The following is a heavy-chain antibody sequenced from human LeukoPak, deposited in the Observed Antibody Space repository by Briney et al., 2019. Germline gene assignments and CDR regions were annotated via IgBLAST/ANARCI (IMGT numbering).Heavy chain of an antibody. Sequence: PGGSLRLSCAAPGFTFSSYNMNWVRQTPGKGLDWVSYISSSSGTRYYADSVKGRFTISRDNAKNSLYLQMNSLRAEDTAVYYCARDGSYCSSTRCYYYMDVWGKGTTVTVSS. CDR2: ISSSSGTR. CDR3: ARDGSYCSSTRCYYYMDV. J-gene: IGHJ6*03. CDR1: GFTFSSYN. D-gene: IGHD2-2*01. V-gene: IGHV3-48*01.